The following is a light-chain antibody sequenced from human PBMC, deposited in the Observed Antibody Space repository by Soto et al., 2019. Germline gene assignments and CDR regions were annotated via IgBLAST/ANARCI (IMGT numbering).Light chain of an antibody. Sequence: EIVLTQSPATLSLSPGERATLPCRASQNVANYLDWYQQKPGQAPRLLIYESSNRATGIAARFSGSGSGTDFTLTISSLEPEDFAVYYCQQRSNWPRTFGQGTKV. CDR2: ESS. V-gene: IGKV3-11*01. CDR3: QQRSNWPRT. J-gene: IGKJ1*01. CDR1: QNVANY.